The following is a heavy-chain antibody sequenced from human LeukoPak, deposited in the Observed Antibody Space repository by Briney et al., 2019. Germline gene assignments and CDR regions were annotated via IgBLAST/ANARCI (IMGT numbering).Heavy chain of an antibody. J-gene: IGHJ4*02. CDR1: GFTFSSHG. V-gene: IGHV3-48*04. D-gene: IGHD3-22*01. CDR2: ITRTSSTI. CDR3: ARDGDYHYDSSGYYY. Sequence: GGSLRLSCAASGFTFSSHGMNWVRQAPGKGLEWISYITRTSSTIYYADSVKGRFTISRDNAKNSLYLQMNSLRAEDTAVYYCARDGDYHYDSSGYYYWGQGTLVTVSS.